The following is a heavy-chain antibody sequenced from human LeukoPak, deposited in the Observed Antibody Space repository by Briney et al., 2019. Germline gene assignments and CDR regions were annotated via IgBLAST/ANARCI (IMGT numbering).Heavy chain of an antibody. V-gene: IGHV1-18*01. J-gene: IGHJ4*02. D-gene: IGHD1-26*01. CDR1: GYTFTSYG. Sequence: ASVKVSCKASGYTFTSYGISWVRQAPGQGLEWMGWISAYNGNTNYAQKLQGRVTMTTDTSTSTAYMELRSLRSDDTAVYYCARDQGGSYSGVSFDYWGQGTLVTVSS. CDR3: ARDQGGSYSGVSFDY. CDR2: ISAYNGNT.